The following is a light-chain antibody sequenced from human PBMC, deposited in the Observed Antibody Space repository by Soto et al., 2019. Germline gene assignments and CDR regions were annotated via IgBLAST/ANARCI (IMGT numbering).Light chain of an antibody. CDR2: QSS. Sequence: EVIMTQSPATLSVSPGERATLSCRASQTVSSHLAWYQHKNGQAPWLLIYQSSIRATGIPARFSGSGSGTQFNLTICRLPSDDFAVYYCQQYHTWPPSTTFGQGTRLEI. CDR1: QTVSSH. V-gene: IGKV3D-15*01. J-gene: IGKJ5*01. CDR3: QQYHTWPPSTT.